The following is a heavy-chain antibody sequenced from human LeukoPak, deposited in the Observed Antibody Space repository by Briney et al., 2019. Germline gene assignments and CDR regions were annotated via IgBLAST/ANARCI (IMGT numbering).Heavy chain of an antibody. Sequence: GESLKISCKASGYNFNTSWIGWVRQMPGKGLKWMAIIYPGDSDIKYSPSFEGQVTVSADRSITTAYLQWNSLKASDTAMYYCARHGCGYYFEFWGQGTLVTVSS. J-gene: IGHJ4*02. CDR1: GYNFNTSW. CDR2: IYPGDSDI. D-gene: IGHD6-19*01. V-gene: IGHV5-51*01. CDR3: ARHGCGYYFEF.